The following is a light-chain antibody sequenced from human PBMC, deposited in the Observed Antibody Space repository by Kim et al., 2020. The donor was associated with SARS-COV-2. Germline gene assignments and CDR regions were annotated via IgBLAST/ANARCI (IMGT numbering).Light chain of an antibody. CDR2: EES. CDR1: QDISSW. Sequence: ASAGDRVTITCRASQDISSWLGWYQQKPGKAPKDLIYEESNLQSGVPSRFSGSGSGTDFTLTINSRQPEDFATYYCQQPHSFPLTFGGGTKVDVK. J-gene: IGKJ4*01. V-gene: IGKV1D-12*01. CDR3: QQPHSFPLT.